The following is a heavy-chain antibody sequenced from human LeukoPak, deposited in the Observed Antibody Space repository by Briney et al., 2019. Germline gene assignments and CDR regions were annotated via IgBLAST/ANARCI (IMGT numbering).Heavy chain of an antibody. CDR2: INWNGGST. J-gene: IGHJ6*03. V-gene: IGHV3-20*04. CDR3: ARVLRYCSGGNCYSGGLGYMDV. CDR1: GFTFSRYW. D-gene: IGHD2-15*01. Sequence: GGSLRLSCAASGFTFSRYWMYWVRQAPGRGLEWVSGINWNGGSTGYADSVKGRFTISRDNAKNSLFLQMNSLRAEDTAVYYCARVLRYCSGGNCYSGGLGYMDVWGKGTTVTISS.